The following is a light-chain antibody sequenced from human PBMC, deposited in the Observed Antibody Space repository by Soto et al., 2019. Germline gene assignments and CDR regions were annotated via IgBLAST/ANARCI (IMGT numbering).Light chain of an antibody. V-gene: IGKV2-28*01. CDR3: MQALQTPLT. J-gene: IGKJ4*01. Sequence: VMTQSPLSWPLPLGEPPSISCSPSRSLLHIKGSNYLDWYLQKPGQSPQLLIYLGSNRASGVPDRFSGSGSGTDFTLKISRVEAEDVGVYYCMQALQTPLTFGGGTKVEIK. CDR2: LGS. CDR1: RSLLHIKGSNY.